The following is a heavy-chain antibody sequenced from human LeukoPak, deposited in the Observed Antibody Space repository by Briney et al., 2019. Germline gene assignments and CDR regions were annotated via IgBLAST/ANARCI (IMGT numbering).Heavy chain of an antibody. CDR2: TYYRSKWYN. J-gene: IGHJ4*02. CDR1: GDSVSSNSAA. V-gene: IGHV6-1*01. Sequence: SQTLSLTCAISGDSVSSNSAAWNRIRQSPSRGLEWLGRTYYRSKWYNEYAASVKSRITIKPDTSKNQFSLQLNSVTPDDTAVYYCARSHGGYLDYWGQGTLVTVSS. D-gene: IGHD2-15*01. CDR3: ARSHGGYLDY.